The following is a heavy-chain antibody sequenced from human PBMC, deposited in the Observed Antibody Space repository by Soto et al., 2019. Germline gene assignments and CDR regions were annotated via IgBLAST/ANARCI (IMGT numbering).Heavy chain of an antibody. CDR2: ISYDGSNK. J-gene: IGHJ5*02. V-gene: IGHV3-30*18. D-gene: IGHD2-2*01. CDR1: GFTFSSYG. Sequence: GGSLRLSCAASGFTFSSYGMHWVRQAPGKGLEWVAVISYDGSNKYYADSVKGRFTISRDNSKNTLYLQMNSLRAEDTAVYCCAKELGYCSSTSCEGWFDPWGQGTLVTVSS. CDR3: AKELGYCSSTSCEGWFDP.